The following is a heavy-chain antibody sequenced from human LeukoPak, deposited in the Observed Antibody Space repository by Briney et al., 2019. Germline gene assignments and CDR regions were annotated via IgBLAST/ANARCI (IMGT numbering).Heavy chain of an antibody. CDR2: ISSSSSYT. D-gene: IGHD6-13*01. Sequence: GGSLRLSCAASGFTFSDYYMSWIRQAPGKGLEWVSYISSSSSYTNYADSVKGRFTISRDNAKNSLYLQMNNLRAEDTAVYYCATQYGSSWRDYFDYWGQGTLVTVSS. V-gene: IGHV3-11*03. CDR1: GFTFSDYY. CDR3: ATQYGSSWRDYFDY. J-gene: IGHJ4*02.